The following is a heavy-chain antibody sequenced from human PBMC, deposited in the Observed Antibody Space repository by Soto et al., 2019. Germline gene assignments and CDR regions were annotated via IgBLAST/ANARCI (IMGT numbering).Heavy chain of an antibody. CDR2: IFYSGST. D-gene: IGHD2-2*01. Sequence: QLQLQESGPGLVKPSETLSLTCTVSSGSISSTIYSWDWIRQPPGKGLEWIGSIFYSGSTYYNPSLNSPVTITVNTSKHQFSLTPPSVTAADTAVYYCARQCRSVTCHWFVPWGQGTLVTVSS. CDR1: SGSISSTIYS. CDR3: ARQCRSVTCHWFVP. J-gene: IGHJ5*02. V-gene: IGHV4-39*01.